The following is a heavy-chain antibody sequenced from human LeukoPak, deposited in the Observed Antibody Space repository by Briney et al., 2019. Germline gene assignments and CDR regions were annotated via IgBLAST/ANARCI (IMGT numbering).Heavy chain of an antibody. CDR2: IKQDGSEK. D-gene: IGHD6-19*01. CDR1: GFTFSSYW. J-gene: IGHJ5*02. V-gene: IGHV3-7*01. Sequence: GGSLRLSCAVSGFTFSSYWMSWVRQAPGKGLEWVANIKQDGSEKYYVDSVKGRFTISRDNAKNSLYLQMNSLRAEDTAVYYCASKLTATVAVAGPFDPWGQGTLVTVSS. CDR3: ASKLTATVAVAGPFDP.